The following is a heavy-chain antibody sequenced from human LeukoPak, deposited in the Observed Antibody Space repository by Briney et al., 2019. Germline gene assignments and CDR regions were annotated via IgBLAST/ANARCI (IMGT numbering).Heavy chain of an antibody. Sequence: WETLSLTCTVSGGSISTYYWSWIRQSPGAGPEWIGAVYYSGSTNYSPSLKSRVRISVDTSKNQFSLELSTVTAADTAVYYCAAKSTKHTFDIWGQGTMVTVSS. CDR2: VYYSGST. D-gene: IGHD5/OR15-5a*01. CDR3: AAKSTKHTFDI. J-gene: IGHJ3*02. V-gene: IGHV4-59*08. CDR1: GGSISTYY.